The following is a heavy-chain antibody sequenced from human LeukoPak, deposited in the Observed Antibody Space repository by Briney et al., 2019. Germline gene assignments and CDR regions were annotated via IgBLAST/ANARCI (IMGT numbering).Heavy chain of an antibody. J-gene: IGHJ4*02. Sequence: PGRSLRLSCAASGFTFSSYAMHWVRQAPGKGLEWVSAISGSGGSTYYADSVKGRFTISRDNSKNTLYLQMNSLRAEDTAVYYCATANPVTVITNFIEVHYWGQGTLVTVSS. D-gene: IGHD3-22*01. CDR2: ISGSGGST. CDR1: GFTFSSYA. V-gene: IGHV3-23*01. CDR3: ATANPVTVITNFIEVHY.